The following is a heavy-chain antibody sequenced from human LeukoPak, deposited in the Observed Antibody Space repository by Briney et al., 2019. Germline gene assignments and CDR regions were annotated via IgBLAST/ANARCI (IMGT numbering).Heavy chain of an antibody. J-gene: IGHJ4*02. CDR1: GGSISSSSYY. CDR2: IYYSGST. V-gene: IGHV4-39*02. D-gene: IGHD2-2*01. CDR3: ARDGSYCSSTSCYFDY. Sequence: SETLSLTCTVSGGSISSSSYYWGWIRQPPGKGLEWIGSIYYSGSTYYNPSLKSRVTISVDTSKNQFSLKLSSVTAADTAVYYCARDGSYCSSTSCYFDYWGQGTLVTVSS.